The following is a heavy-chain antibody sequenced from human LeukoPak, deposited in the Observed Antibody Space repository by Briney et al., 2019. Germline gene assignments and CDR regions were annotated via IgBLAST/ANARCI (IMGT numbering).Heavy chain of an antibody. V-gene: IGHV4-61*02. CDR2: IYTSGST. Sequence: SETLSLTCTVSGGSINSGSYYWSWIRQPAGKGLEWIGRIYTSGSTNYNPSLKSRVTMSVDTSKNQFSLKLSSVTAADTAVYYCARFPYWGQGTLVTVSS. CDR1: GGSINSGSYY. CDR3: ARFPY. J-gene: IGHJ4*02.